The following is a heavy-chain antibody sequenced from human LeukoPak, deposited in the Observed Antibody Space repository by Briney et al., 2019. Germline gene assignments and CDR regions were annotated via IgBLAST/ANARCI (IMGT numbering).Heavy chain of an antibody. J-gene: IGHJ4*02. CDR2: IIPIFGTA. CDR3: ARVSDYSNYNFDY. V-gene: IGHV1-69*13. CDR1: GGTFSSYA. D-gene: IGHD4-11*01. Sequence: ASVKVSCKASGGTFSSYAISWVRQAPGQGLEWMGGIIPIFGTANYAQKFQARVTITADESTSTAYMELSSLRSEDTAVYYCARVSDYSNYNFDYWGQGTLVTVSS.